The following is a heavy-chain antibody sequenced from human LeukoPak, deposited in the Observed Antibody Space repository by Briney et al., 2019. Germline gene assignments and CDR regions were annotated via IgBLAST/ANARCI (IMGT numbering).Heavy chain of an antibody. V-gene: IGHV3-23*01. CDR1: GFTFSRYA. J-gene: IGHJ3*01. CDR3: ARRMIRGVNHDAFDL. CDR2: VSGSGGST. D-gene: IGHD3-10*01. Sequence: GGSLRLSCAASGFTFSRYAMSWVRQAPGKGLEWVSAVSGSGGSTYYADSVKGLFTISRDNSKNTLYLQMNSLRAEDTAVYYCARRMIRGVNHDAFDLWGQGTMVTVSS.